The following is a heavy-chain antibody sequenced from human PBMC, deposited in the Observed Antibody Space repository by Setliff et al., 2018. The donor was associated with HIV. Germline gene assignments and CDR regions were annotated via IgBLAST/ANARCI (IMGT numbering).Heavy chain of an antibody. Sequence: SETLSLTCAFYGGSFSASYWSWIRQAPGKGLEWIGEINHSGITHFNPSLDTRVTMFADTSKNQFSLRLSPVTAADTAIYYCAKGPRGLGLRYYFDYWAQGSQVTVSS. CDR1: GGSFSASY. J-gene: IGHJ4*02. V-gene: IGHV4-34*01. CDR2: INHSGIT. D-gene: IGHD3-10*01. CDR3: AKGPRGLGLRYYFDY.